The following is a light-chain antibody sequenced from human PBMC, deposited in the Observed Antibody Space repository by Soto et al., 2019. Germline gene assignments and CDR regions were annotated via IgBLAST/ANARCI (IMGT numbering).Light chain of an antibody. CDR1: SRDGGGYNY. V-gene: IGLV2-14*01. J-gene: IGLJ1*01. Sequence: SALTQPASGSGSPGQSITISCTGTSRDGGGYNYVSWYQQHPGKAPKLMIYDVSNRPSGVSNRFSGSKSGNTASLTISGLQAEDEADYYCSSYTSSSTPHYVFGTGTKVTV. CDR3: SSYTSSSTPHYV. CDR2: DVS.